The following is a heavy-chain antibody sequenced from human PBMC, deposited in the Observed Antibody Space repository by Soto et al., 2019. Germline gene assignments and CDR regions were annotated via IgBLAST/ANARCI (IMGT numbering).Heavy chain of an antibody. V-gene: IGHV4-59*11. CDR3: ARGLYCGGDCYSGYYYYYGMDV. D-gene: IGHD2-21*02. CDR2: IYYSGST. CDR1: GGSISSHY. J-gene: IGHJ6*02. Sequence: SETLSLTCTVSGGSISSHYWSWIRQPPGKGLEWIGYIYYSGSTNYNPSLKSRVTISVDTSKNQFSLKLSSVTAADTAVYYCARGLYCGGDCYSGYYYYYGMDVWGQGTTVTVSS.